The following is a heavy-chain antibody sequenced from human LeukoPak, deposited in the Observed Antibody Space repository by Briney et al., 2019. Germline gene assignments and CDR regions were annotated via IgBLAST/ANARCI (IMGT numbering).Heavy chain of an antibody. CDR2: IIPIFGTA. Sequence: ASVKVSCKASGGTFSSYAISWVRQAPGQGLEWMGRIIPIFGTANYAQKFQGRVTITTDESTSTAYMELRSLRSDDTAVYYCARGPMTFYTGYMDAWGKGTTVTVSS. D-gene: IGHD2-2*02. J-gene: IGHJ6*03. CDR3: ARGPMTFYTGYMDA. CDR1: GGTFSSYA. V-gene: IGHV1-69*05.